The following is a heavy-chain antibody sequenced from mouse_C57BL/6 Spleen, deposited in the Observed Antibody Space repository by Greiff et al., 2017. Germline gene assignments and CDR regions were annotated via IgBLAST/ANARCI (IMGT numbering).Heavy chain of an antibody. CDR2: INPSNGGT. CDR1: GYTFTSYW. Sequence: VQRQQSGTELVKPGASVKLSCKASGYTFTSYWMHWVKQRPGQGLEWIGNINPSNGGTNYNEKFKSKATLTVDKSSSTAYMQLSSLTSEDSAVYYCARAVGLRIRGYCDVWGTGTTVTVSS. CDR3: ARAVGLRIRGYCDV. V-gene: IGHV1-53*01. D-gene: IGHD1-1*01. J-gene: IGHJ1*03.